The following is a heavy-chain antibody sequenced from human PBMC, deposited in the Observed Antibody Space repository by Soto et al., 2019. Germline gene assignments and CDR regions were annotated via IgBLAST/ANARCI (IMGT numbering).Heavy chain of an antibody. CDR3: ARRGRYFDWLLIEYYYGMDV. CDR2: INHSGST. V-gene: IGHV4-34*01. J-gene: IGHJ6*02. D-gene: IGHD3-9*01. CDR1: GGSFSGYY. Sequence: PSETLSLTCAVYGGSFSGYYWSWIRQHPGKGLEWIGEINHSGSTNYNPSLKSRVTISVDTSKNQFSLKLSSVTAADTAVYYCARRGRYFDWLLIEYYYGMDVWGQGTTVTVSS.